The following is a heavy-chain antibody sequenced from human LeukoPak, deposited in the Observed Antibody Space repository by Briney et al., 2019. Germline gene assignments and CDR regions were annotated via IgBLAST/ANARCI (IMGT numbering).Heavy chain of an antibody. CDR3: AKTNYYGSGSQIDY. J-gene: IGHJ4*02. D-gene: IGHD3-10*01. Sequence: GRSLRLSCAASGFTFSRYGMHWVRQAPGKGLEWVAVISYDGSNKYYADSVKGRFTISRDNSKNTPYLQMNSLRAEDTAVYYCAKTNYYGSGSQIDYWGQGTPVTVSS. CDR1: GFTFSRYG. V-gene: IGHV3-30*18. CDR2: ISYDGSNK.